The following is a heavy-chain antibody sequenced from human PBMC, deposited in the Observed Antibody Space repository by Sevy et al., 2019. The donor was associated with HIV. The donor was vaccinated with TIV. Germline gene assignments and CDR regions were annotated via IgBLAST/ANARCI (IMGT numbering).Heavy chain of an antibody. Sequence: GGSLRLSCSASGFNVRSFSMHWVRQAPGKGLEWVAAILYNVRTEEYADSVRGRFTISRDNSKNTVNLEMNSLRVEDTALYFCARDSARVIVPTAEFDSWGQGVLVTLSS. CDR1: GFNVRSFS. J-gene: IGHJ5*01. D-gene: IGHD2-21*01. CDR2: ILYNVRTE. V-gene: IGHV3-33*01. CDR3: ARDSARVIVPTAEFDS.